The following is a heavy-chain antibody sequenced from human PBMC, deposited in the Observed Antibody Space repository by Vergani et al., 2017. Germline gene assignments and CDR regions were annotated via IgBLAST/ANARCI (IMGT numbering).Heavy chain of an antibody. J-gene: IGHJ6*03. CDR1: GFSLNTRGVS. CDR2: IYWNDDQ. D-gene: IGHD1-7*01. Sequence: QITLKESGPTLVKPTQTLTLTCTFSGFSLNTRGVSVAWIRQPPGKALDWLALIYWNDDQHYSPSLNNRVTITKDTSKNQVVLTMTNMDYVDTGTYYCVYRKTEWRTTGCFYPFYYYYYMGVWGKGTTVTVSS. V-gene: IGHV2-5*04. CDR3: VYRKTEWRTTGCFYPFYYYYYMGV.